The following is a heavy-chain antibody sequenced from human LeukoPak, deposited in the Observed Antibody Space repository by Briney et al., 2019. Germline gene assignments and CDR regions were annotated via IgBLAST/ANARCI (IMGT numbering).Heavy chain of an antibody. Sequence: GASLRLSCAACGFTFSNYAMSWLRQAPGKGLEWVSAITGSGGNTYYADSVKGRFTISRDNSKNTLYLQMNSLRDEDTAVYYCAKWGDFDVLTGYYVPDFWGQGTLVTVSS. D-gene: IGHD3-9*01. J-gene: IGHJ4*02. CDR2: ITGSGGNT. V-gene: IGHV3-23*01. CDR3: AKWGDFDVLTGYYVPDF. CDR1: GFTFSNYA.